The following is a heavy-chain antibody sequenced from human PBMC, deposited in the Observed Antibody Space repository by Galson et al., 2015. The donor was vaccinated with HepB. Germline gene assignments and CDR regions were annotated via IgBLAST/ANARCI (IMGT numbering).Heavy chain of an antibody. J-gene: IGHJ4*02. V-gene: IGHV3-23*01. CDR3: AKDLELAYCSGGSCSPPDY. CDR1: GFTFRDYA. CDR2: ISASGGST. D-gene: IGHD2-15*01. Sequence: SLRLSCAVSGFTFRDYAMSWVRQAPGKGLEWVSGISASGGSTYYADSVKGRFTISRDNSKNTLYLQINNLRAEDTAVYYCAKDLELAYCSGGSCSPPDYWGQGTLVTVSS.